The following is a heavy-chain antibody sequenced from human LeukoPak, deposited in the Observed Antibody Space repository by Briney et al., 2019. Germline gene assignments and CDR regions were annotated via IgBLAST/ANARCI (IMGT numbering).Heavy chain of an antibody. D-gene: IGHD1-1*01. J-gene: IGHJ5*02. CDR1: GGSISSGGYY. CDR3: ARDLGTPGTSHWFDP. V-gene: IGHV4-31*03. CDR2: IYYSGST. Sequence: PSETLSLTCTVSGGSISSGGYYWSWIRQHPGKGLEWIGYIYYSGSTYYNPSLKSRVTISVDTSKNQFSLKLSSVTAADTAVYYCARDLGTPGTSHWFDPWGQGTLVTVSS.